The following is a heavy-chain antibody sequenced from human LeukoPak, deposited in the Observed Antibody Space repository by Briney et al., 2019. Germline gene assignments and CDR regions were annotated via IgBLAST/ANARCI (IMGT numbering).Heavy chain of an antibody. J-gene: IGHJ4*02. CDR3: AKIAVVNFDY. D-gene: IGHD2-15*01. Sequence: GGSLRLSCAASGFTFSSSAMSWVRQAPGKGLEWVAFIRYDGSNKYYADSVKGRFTISRDNSKNTLYLQMNSLRAEDTAVYYCAKIAVVNFDYWGQGTLVTVSS. V-gene: IGHV3-30*02. CDR1: GFTFSSSA. CDR2: IRYDGSNK.